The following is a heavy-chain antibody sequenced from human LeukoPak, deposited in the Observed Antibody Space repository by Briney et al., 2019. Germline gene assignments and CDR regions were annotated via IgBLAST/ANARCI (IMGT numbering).Heavy chain of an antibody. Sequence: GGSLRLSCAASGYTFSSYEMNWVRQAPGKGLEWVSYISSSGSTIYYADSVKGRFTISRDNAKNSLYLQMNSLRAEDTAVYYCARGDSGSYYFDYWGQGTLVTVSS. D-gene: IGHD1-26*01. V-gene: IGHV3-48*03. CDR1: GYTFSSYE. CDR2: ISSSGSTI. CDR3: ARGDSGSYYFDY. J-gene: IGHJ4*02.